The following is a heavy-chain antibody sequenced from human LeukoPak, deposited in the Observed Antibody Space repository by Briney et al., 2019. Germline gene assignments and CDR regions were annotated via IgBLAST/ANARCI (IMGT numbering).Heavy chain of an antibody. V-gene: IGHV1-46*01. CDR3: ATAKYRSGWYGALDI. CDR2: INPSGGST. D-gene: IGHD6-19*01. J-gene: IGHJ3*02. Sequence: ASVKVSCKASGYTFTSYYMHWVRQAPGQGLEWMGIINPSGGSTSYAQKFQGRVTMTRDMSTSTAYMELSSLRSEDTAVYYCATAKYRSGWYGALDIWGQGTMVTVSS. CDR1: GYTFTSYY.